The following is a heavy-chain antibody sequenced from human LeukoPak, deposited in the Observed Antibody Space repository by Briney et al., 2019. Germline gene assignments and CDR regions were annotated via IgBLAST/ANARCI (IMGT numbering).Heavy chain of an antibody. Sequence: ASVKVSCKASGYTFTSYVISWVRQAPGQGLEWMGWISAYNGNTNYAQKLQGRVTMTTDTSTSTAYMELRSLRSDDTAVYYCARSRTHLDSSGYYGYWGQGTLVTVSS. CDR1: GYTFTSYV. J-gene: IGHJ4*02. CDR2: ISAYNGNT. V-gene: IGHV1-18*01. D-gene: IGHD3-22*01. CDR3: ARSRTHLDSSGYYGY.